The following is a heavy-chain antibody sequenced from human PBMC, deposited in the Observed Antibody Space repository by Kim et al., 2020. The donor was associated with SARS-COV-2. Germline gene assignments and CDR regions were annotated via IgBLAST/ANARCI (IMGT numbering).Heavy chain of an antibody. J-gene: IGHJ6*02. V-gene: IGHV3-74*01. Sequence: SYADSVKGRFTISRDNAKNTLYLQMNSLRAEDTAVYYCARENYYYYGMDVWGQGTTVTVSS. CDR3: ARENYYYYGMDV.